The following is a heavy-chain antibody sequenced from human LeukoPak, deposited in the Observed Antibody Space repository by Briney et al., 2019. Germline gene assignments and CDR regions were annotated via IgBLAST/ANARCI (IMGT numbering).Heavy chain of an antibody. CDR2: IQSGGST. CDR1: GFTVSSNF. D-gene: IGHD2-21*02. J-gene: IGHJ4*02. V-gene: IGHV3-66*01. CDR3: ARGTATSSQPFGY. Sequence: HPGGSLRLSCAASGFTVSSNFMTWVRQAPGKGLEWVSVIQSGGSTYYADSVKGRFTISRDSSKNTLFLQMNSLTAEDTAVHYCARGTATSSQPFGYWGQGTMVTVSS.